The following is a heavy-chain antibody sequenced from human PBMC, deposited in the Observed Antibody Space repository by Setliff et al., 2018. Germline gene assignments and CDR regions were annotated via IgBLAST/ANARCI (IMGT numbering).Heavy chain of an antibody. D-gene: IGHD6-13*01. CDR1: GYTFTSYD. V-gene: IGHV1-8*01. CDR2: MNPNSGNT. CDR3: ARRGSSSYYSDY. J-gene: IGHJ4*02. Sequence: ASVKVSCKASGYTFTSYDINWVRQATGQGLEWMGWMNPNSGNTGYAQKFQGRVTMTRNTSISTAYMELSSLRSEDTAVYYCARRGSSSYYSDYWGQGTLVTVSS.